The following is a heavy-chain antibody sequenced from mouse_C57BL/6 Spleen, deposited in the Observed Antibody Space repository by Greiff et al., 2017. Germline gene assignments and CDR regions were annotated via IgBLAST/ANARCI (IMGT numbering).Heavy chain of an antibody. CDR2: IDPEVGET. V-gene: IGHV14-2*01. J-gene: IGHJ3*01. CDR1: GFNINDYY. CDR3: ASYGSSSWFAY. D-gene: IGHD1-1*01. Sequence: VQLQQPGAELVMPGASVKLSCTASGFNINDYYMHWVKQRTEQGLEWIGRIDPEVGETKYAPKFQGKATITADTSSNTAYLQLSSLTSEDTAVYYCASYGSSSWFAYWGQGTLVTVSA.